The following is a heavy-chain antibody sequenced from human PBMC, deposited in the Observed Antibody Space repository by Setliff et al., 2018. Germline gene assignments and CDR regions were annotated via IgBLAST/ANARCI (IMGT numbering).Heavy chain of an antibody. D-gene: IGHD6-19*01. Sequence: ASVKVSCKASGGTFSSYTISWVRQAPGQGLEWMGRIIPVFGTANYAQKFQGRVTITRDASASTAYMELRSLRSEDTAVYYCARRVRIAVLHLYYFEYWGQGTLVTVSS. CDR1: GGTFSSYT. J-gene: IGHJ4*02. CDR3: ARRVRIAVLHLYYFEY. CDR2: IIPVFGTA. V-gene: IGHV1-69*05.